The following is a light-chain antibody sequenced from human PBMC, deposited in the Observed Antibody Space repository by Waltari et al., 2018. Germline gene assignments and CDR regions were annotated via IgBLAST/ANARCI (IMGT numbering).Light chain of an antibody. CDR2: MYS. V-gene: IGLV3-27*01. Sequence: SYDLTQPSSVSVSPGQTPTITRSGDVLAKNYGRWFKKQAGQAPLLVIYMYSQRPAGIPERLAGTTSGTTITLTISGAQAEDEADYYCYSAADNKMIFGGGTKLTVL. CDR3: YSAADNKMI. J-gene: IGLJ2*01. CDR1: VLAKNY.